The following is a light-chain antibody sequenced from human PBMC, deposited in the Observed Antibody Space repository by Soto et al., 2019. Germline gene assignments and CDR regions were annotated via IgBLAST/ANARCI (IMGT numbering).Light chain of an antibody. J-gene: IGKJ1*01. Sequence: DIQLTQSPSFLSASVRDRVAITCRASQGISSYLAWYQQKPGKAPKLLIYSTSNLQSGVPSRFSGSGSGTDFTLTISSLQPEDYAIYYCQPSDSSGEAFGQATTVDI. CDR2: STS. V-gene: IGKV1-39*01. CDR1: QGISSY. CDR3: QPSDSSGEA.